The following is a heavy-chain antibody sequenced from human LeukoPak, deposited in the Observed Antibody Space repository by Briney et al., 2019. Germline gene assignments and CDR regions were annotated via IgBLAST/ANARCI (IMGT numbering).Heavy chain of an antibody. Sequence: VASVKVSCKVSGYTLTELSMHWVRQTPGKGLEWMGGFDPEEGETIYAQKFQGRVTMTEDTSTDTAYMELSSLRSEDTAVYYCATVDWNNDYYYGMDVWGQGTTVIVSS. CDR1: GYTLTELS. J-gene: IGHJ6*02. V-gene: IGHV1-24*01. CDR2: FDPEEGET. D-gene: IGHD1/OR15-1a*01. CDR3: ATVDWNNDYYYGMDV.